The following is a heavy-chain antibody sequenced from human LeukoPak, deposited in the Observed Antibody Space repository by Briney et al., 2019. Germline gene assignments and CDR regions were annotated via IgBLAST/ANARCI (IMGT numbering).Heavy chain of an antibody. J-gene: IGHJ4*02. CDR1: GFTVSSYG. Sequence: GGSLRLSCAASGFTVSSYGVNWVRQAPGKGLEWVSYISSSSSTIYYADSVKGRFTISRDNAKNSLYLQMNSLRAEDTAVYYCARGKDYYDSSGYHKYYFDYWGQGTLVTVSS. CDR3: ARGKDYYDSSGYHKYYFDY. D-gene: IGHD3-22*01. V-gene: IGHV3-48*04. CDR2: ISSSSSTI.